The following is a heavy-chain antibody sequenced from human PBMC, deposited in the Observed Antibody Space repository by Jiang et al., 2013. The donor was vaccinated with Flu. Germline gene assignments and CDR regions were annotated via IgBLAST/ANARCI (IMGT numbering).Heavy chain of an antibody. D-gene: IGHD3-22*01. V-gene: IGHV1-46*03. CDR1: GYTFTSYY. CDR3: ARVVLPEDGSSGYYSPNWFDP. CDR2: INPSGGST. J-gene: IGHJ5*02. Sequence: VQLVESGAEVKKPGASVKVSCKASGYTFTSYYMHWVRQAPGQGLEWMGIINPSGGSTSYAQKFQGRVTMTRDTSTSTVYMELSSLRSEDTAVYYCARVVLPEDGSSGYYSPNWFDPWGQGTLVTVSS.